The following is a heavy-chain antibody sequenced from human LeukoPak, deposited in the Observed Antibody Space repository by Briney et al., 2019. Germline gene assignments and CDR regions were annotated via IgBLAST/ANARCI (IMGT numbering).Heavy chain of an antibody. D-gene: IGHD6-6*01. CDR3: ARGEYSSSSTVDY. J-gene: IGHJ4*02. Sequence: GGSLRLSCAASGFTFSSYWMGWVRQAPGKGLEWVANIKQDGSGKYYVDSVKGRFTISRINAKNSLYLQTNSLRAEDTAVYYCARGEYSSSSTVDYWGQGTLVTVSA. V-gene: IGHV3-7*01. CDR2: IKQDGSGK. CDR1: GFTFSSYW.